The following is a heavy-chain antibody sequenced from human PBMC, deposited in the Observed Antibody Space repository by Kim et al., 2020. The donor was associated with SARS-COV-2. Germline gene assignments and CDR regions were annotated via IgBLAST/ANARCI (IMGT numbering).Heavy chain of an antibody. CDR2: ISSSSSYI. J-gene: IGHJ6*02. CDR1: GFTFSSYS. D-gene: IGHD3-10*01. V-gene: IGHV3-21*01. Sequence: GGSLRLSCAASGFTFSSYSMNWVRQAPGKGLEWVSSISSSSSYIYYADSVKGRFTISRDNAKNSLYLQMNSRRAEATAVYYCARGYYYGSGSYFHGYYGMDVWGQGTTVTVS. CDR3: ARGYYYGSGSYFHGYYGMDV.